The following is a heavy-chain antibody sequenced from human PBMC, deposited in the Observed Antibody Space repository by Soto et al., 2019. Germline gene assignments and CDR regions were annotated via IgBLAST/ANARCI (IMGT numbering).Heavy chain of an antibody. CDR1: GGSMSSGDYY. Sequence: SSETLSLTCTVSGGSMSSGDYYWSWIRQPPGKGLEWIGYIYYSGSTYYNPSLKSRVTISVDTSKNQFSLKLSSATAADTAVYYCARDLLVPYYYGMDVWGQGTTVTV. D-gene: IGHD3-10*01. J-gene: IGHJ6*02. V-gene: IGHV4-30-4*01. CDR2: IYYSGST. CDR3: ARDLLVPYYYGMDV.